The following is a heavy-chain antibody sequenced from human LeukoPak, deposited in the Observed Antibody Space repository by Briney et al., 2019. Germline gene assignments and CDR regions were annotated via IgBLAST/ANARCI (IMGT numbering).Heavy chain of an antibody. D-gene: IGHD6-19*01. CDR1: GYTFTGYY. CDR2: INPNSGGT. CDR3: ARDPSDMYSSGWYDY. Sequence: ASVTVSCKASGYTFTGYYMHWVRQAPGQGLEWMGWINPNSGGTNYAQKFQGRVTMTRDTSISTAYMELSRLRSDDTAVYYCARDPSDMYSSGWYDYWGQGTLVTVSS. V-gene: IGHV1-2*02. J-gene: IGHJ4*02.